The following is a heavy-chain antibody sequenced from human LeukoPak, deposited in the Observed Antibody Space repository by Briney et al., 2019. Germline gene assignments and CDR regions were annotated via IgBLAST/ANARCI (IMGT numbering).Heavy chain of an antibody. D-gene: IGHD6-19*01. V-gene: IGHV3-7*01. CDR3: ARDSYSSGVDY. CDR2: IKQDGSEK. CDR1: GFTFSSSW. Sequence: PGGSLRLSCAASGFTFSSSWMSWVRQPPGKGLEWVATIKQDGSEKYYVDSVKGRFTLSRDNAKNSLYLQMNSLRAEDTAVYFCARDSYSSGVDYWGQGTLVTVSS. J-gene: IGHJ4*02.